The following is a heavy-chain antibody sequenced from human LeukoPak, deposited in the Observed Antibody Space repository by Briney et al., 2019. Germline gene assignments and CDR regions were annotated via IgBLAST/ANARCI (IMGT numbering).Heavy chain of an antibody. CDR3: ARYRLIVVVPAAAVFDP. CDR2: IYYSGST. CDR1: GGSISSYY. J-gene: IGHJ5*02. Sequence: SETLSLTCTVSGGSISSYYWGWIRQPPGKGLEWIGYIYYSGSTNYNPSLKSRVTISVDTSKNQFSLKLSSVTAADTAVYYCARYRLIVVVPAAAVFDPWGQGTLVTVSS. D-gene: IGHD2-2*01. V-gene: IGHV4-59*01.